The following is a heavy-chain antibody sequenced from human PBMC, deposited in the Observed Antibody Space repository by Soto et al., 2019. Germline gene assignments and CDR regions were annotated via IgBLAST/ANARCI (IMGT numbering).Heavy chain of an antibody. J-gene: IGHJ4*02. CDR1: RFTFSSYA. CDR2: ISCSGGST. Sequence: GGSVRLSCAASRFTFSSYAMSWVRHAPEKGLKWVSTISCSGGSTYYVVSVKCRFTISRDNSKNTLYLQMNSLRAEDTAVYYCAKEGEYSSGWDNFDYWGQGP. V-gene: IGHV3-23*01. D-gene: IGHD6-19*01. CDR3: AKEGEYSSGWDNFDY.